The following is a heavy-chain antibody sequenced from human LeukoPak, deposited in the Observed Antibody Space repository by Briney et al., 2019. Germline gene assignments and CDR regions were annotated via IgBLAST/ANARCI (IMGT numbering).Heavy chain of an antibody. Sequence: PGGSLRLSCTASGFTFGDYAMSWFRQAPGKGLEWVGFIRSKAYGGTTEYAASVKSRFTISRDDSKSIAYLQMNSLKTEDTAVYYCTRAGGITMIVVAAGFDYWGQGTLVTVSS. CDR2: IRSKAYGGTT. V-gene: IGHV3-49*03. J-gene: IGHJ4*02. CDR1: GFTFGDYA. CDR3: TRAGGITMIVVAAGFDY. D-gene: IGHD3-22*01.